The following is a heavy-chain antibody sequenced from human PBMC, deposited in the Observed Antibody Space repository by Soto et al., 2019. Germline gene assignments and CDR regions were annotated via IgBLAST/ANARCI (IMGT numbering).Heavy chain of an antibody. J-gene: IGHJ3*02. CDR1: GGTFSSYA. CDR3: ARDRGVTTTTPGAFDI. CDR2: IIPIFGTA. Sequence: GASVKVSCKASGGTFSSYAISWVRQAPGQGLEWMGGIIPIFGTANYAQKFQGRVTITADESTSTAYMELSSLRSEDTAVYYCARDRGVTTTTPGAFDIWGQGTMVTVSS. V-gene: IGHV1-69*13. D-gene: IGHD4-17*01.